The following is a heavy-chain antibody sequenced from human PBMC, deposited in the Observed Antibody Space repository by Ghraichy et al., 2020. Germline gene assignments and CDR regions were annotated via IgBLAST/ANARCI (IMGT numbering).Heavy chain of an antibody. J-gene: IGHJ4*02. V-gene: IGHV4-4*02. Sequence: SETLSLTCAVSGGSISSSNWWSWVRQPPGKGLEWIGEIYHSGSTNYNPSLKSRVTISVDKSKNQFSLKLSSVTAADTAVYYCARLSPQGYSSSPHLYYFDYWGQGTLVTVSS. CDR3: ARLSPQGYSSSPHLYYFDY. CDR2: IYHSGST. D-gene: IGHD6-13*01. CDR1: GGSISSSNW.